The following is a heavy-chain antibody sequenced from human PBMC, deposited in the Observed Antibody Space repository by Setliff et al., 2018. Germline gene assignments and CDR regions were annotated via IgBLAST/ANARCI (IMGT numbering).Heavy chain of an antibody. Sequence: GSLRLSCAASGFTFSSYNMDWVRQAPGKGLEWVSVIYSGGSTYYADSVKGRFTISRDNSKNTVYLQMNSLRAEDTAVYYCARADSGYVQALVYWGQGTLVTVSS. D-gene: IGHD5-12*01. CDR1: GFTFSSYN. V-gene: IGHV3-53*01. CDR3: ARADSGYVQALVY. J-gene: IGHJ4*02. CDR2: IYSGGST.